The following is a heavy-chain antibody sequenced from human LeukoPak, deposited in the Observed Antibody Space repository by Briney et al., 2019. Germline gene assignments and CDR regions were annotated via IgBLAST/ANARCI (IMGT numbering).Heavy chain of an antibody. CDR2: INPNSGGT. CDR1: GNTFTGYY. J-gene: IGHJ4*02. D-gene: IGHD2-2*01. V-gene: IGHV1-2*02. CDR3: ARGSSSTSGFHY. Sequence: ASVKVSCKASGNTFTGYYMHWVRQAPGQGLEWMGWINPNSGGTNYAQKFQGRVTMTRDTSISTAYMELSRLNSDDTAVYYCARGSSSTSGFHYWGQGTLVTVSS.